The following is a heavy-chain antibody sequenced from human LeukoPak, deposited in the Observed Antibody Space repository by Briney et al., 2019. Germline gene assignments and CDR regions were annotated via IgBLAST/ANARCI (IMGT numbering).Heavy chain of an antibody. D-gene: IGHD3-16*01. CDR2: IYSGGST. V-gene: IGHV3-53*01. CDR3: AKAGFFLRSLGFDY. Sequence: GGSLRLSCAASGFTVSSNYMSWVRQAPGKGLEWVSVIYSGGSTYYADSVKGRFTISRDNSKNTLYLQMNSLRAEDTAVHYCAKAGFFLRSLGFDYWGQGTLVTVSS. CDR1: GFTVSSNY. J-gene: IGHJ4*02.